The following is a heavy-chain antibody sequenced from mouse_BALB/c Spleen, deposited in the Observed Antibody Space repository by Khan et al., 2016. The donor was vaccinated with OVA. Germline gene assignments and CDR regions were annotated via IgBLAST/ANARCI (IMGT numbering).Heavy chain of an antibody. J-gene: IGHJ2*01. CDR2: INPSIGDT. CDR1: GYSFTNYW. V-gene: IGHV1-7*01. D-gene: IGHD1-1*02. CDR3: ARRNLRWDFDY. Sequence: VQLLESGAELAKPGASVKMSCKASGYSFTNYWIPWVKQRPGQGLEWIGYINPSIGDTENNQNFKDKATLTDDKSSRTSYMQLSSLTAEDSAVYYYARRNLRWDFDYWGQGTTLTVSS.